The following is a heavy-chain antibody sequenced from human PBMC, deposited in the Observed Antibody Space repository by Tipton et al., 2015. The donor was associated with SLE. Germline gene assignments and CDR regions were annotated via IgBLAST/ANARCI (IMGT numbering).Heavy chain of an antibody. CDR3: ARGSSIWAIFDY. CDR2: IYYTGST. D-gene: IGHD6-13*01. V-gene: IGHV4-59*01. J-gene: IGHJ4*02. Sequence: TLSLTCTVSSGFISSYYWSWIRQPPRKGLERIGYIYYTGSTNYNSTLKSRVTITVDTSKNQYSLYLTSGTAADTALYFCARGSSIWAIFDYWREGSLVRVSS. CDR1: SGFISSYY.